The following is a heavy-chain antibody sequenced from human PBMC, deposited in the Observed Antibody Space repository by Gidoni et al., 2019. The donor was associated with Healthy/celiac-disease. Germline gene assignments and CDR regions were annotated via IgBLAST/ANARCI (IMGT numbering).Heavy chain of an antibody. CDR3: AKEQINAEYFQH. CDR2: ISYDGSNK. CDR1: GFTFSSYG. J-gene: IGHJ1*01. V-gene: IGHV3-30*18. Sequence: VESGGGVVQPGRSLRLSCAASGFTFSSYGMHWVRQAPGKGLEWVAVISYDGSNKYYADSVKGRFTISRDNSKNTLYLQMNSLRAEDTAVYYCAKEQINAEYFQHWGQGTLVTVSS.